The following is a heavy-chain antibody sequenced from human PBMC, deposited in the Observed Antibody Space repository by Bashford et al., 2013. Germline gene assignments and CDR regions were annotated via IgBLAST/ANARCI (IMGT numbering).Heavy chain of an antibody. J-gene: IGHJ4*02. CDR1: GGSISSSIYY. CDR3: AREHMGVVLG. V-gene: IGHV4-39*02. D-gene: IGHD2-15*01. CDR2: IDYSGST. Sequence: SETLSLTCTVSGGSISSSIYYWGWFRQPPGKGLEWIASIDYSGSTRFNPSLKSRVTISVDTSKNQFSLKLSSVSATDTAVYYCAREHMGVVLGWGQGTLVTVSS.